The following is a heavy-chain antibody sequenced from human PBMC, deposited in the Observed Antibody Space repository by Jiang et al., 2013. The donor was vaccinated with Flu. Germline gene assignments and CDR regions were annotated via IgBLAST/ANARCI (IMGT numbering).Heavy chain of an antibody. CDR1: GYTFTSYA. CDR2: INTNTGNP. CDR3: ARWDCSGGSCYSMDY. Sequence: QSGSELKKPGASVKVSCKASGYTFTSYAMNWVRQAPGQGLEWMGWINTNTGNPTYAQGFTGRFVFSLDTSVSTAYLQICSLKAEDTAVHYCARWDCSGGSCYSMDYWGQGTLVTVSS. D-gene: IGHD2-15*01. V-gene: IGHV7-4-1*01. J-gene: IGHJ4*02.